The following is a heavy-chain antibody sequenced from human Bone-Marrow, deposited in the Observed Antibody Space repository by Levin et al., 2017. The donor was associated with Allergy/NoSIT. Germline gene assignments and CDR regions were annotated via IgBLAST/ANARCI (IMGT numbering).Heavy chain of an antibody. D-gene: IGHD3-10*01. V-gene: IGHV3-30-3*01. CDR1: GFTFSSYA. CDR3: AREIMVRGVTNYYYYGMDV. CDR2: ISYDGSNK. J-gene: IGHJ6*02. Sequence: GGSLRLSCAASGFTFSSYAMHWVRQAPGKGLEWVAVISYDGSNKYYADSVKGRFTISRDNSKNTLYLQMNSLRAEDTAVYYCAREIMVRGVTNYYYYGMDVWGQGTTVTVSS.